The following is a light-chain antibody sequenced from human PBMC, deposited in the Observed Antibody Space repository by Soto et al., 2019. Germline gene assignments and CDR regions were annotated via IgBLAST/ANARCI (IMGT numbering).Light chain of an antibody. V-gene: IGKV3D-20*02. CDR1: QSAGTTY. J-gene: IGKJ4*01. CDR2: DAS. CDR3: QQSSKGLT. Sequence: ESVLTQSPGTLSLSPGERATLSCRASQSAGTTYLAWYQQKPGQAPRLLIYDASNRATGIPVRFSGSGSGTDFTLIISRLEPQARALYYCQQSSKGLTFVGGTKVDIK.